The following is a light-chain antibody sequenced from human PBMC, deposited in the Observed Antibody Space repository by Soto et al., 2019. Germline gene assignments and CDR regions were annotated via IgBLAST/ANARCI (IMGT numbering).Light chain of an antibody. CDR1: QSMNDW. Sequence: DIQMTQSPSTLSASVGDRVTITCRASQSMNDWLAWYQQKPGTAPKVLIYDASSLQSGIPSRFSGSGSGTEFTLTIDSLQPDDVATYYCLRYNAFSQTFGQGTKVEI. V-gene: IGKV1-5*01. CDR3: LRYNAFSQT. CDR2: DAS. J-gene: IGKJ1*01.